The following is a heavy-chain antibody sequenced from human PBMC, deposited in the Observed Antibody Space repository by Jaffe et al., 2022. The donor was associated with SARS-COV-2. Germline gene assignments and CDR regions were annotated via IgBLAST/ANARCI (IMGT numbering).Heavy chain of an antibody. J-gene: IGHJ4*02. D-gene: IGHD2-15*01. CDR1: GFTFSRYA. V-gene: IGHV3-23*04. CDR3: AKEGEYSIPPYYFDY. CDR2: ISGGGTTT. Sequence: EVQLVESGGGLVQPGGSLRLSCAASGFTFSRYAINWVRQAPGKGLEWVLSISGGGTTTSYADSVKGRFTISRDNSKNTVYLQMNSLSADDTAVYYCAKEGEYSIPPYYFDYWGQGALVTVSS.